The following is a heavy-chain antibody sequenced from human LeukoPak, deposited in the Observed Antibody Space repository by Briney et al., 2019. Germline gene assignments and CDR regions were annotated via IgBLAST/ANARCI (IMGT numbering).Heavy chain of an antibody. CDR1: GGSISSSGYQ. CDR3: ARDGGRRLVRDAFGI. CDR2: IYDSGST. V-gene: IGHV4-39*02. J-gene: IGHJ3*02. Sequence: SETLSLTCTVSGGSISSSGYQWGWIRQPPGKGLEWIGSIYDSGSTCYNPSLKSRVTISVDTSKNQFSLKLSSVTAADTAVYYCARDGGRRLVRDAFGIWGQGTMVTVSS. D-gene: IGHD3-16*01.